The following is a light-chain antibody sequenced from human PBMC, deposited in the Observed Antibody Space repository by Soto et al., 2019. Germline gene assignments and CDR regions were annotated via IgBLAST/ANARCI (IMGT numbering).Light chain of an antibody. V-gene: IGKV3-20*01. CDR1: QTVSSNY. CDR2: GAS. Sequence: EIILTQSPDTLTLSPGERATLSCRASQTVSSNYLAWCQQRPGQAPRLLIYGASTRAAGIPDRFSASGSGTDFTLTITRLEPEDSAVYFFQQYTGRPTTLGQGTRLEIK. J-gene: IGKJ5*01. CDR3: QQYTGRPTT.